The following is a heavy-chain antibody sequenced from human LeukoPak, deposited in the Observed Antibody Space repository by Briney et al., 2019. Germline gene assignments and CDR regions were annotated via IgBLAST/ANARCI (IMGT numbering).Heavy chain of an antibody. CDR3: AKAQGGSRYSFDY. Sequence: GGSLRLSCAASGFTFSTYAMNWVRQAPGKGLEWVATFNGSVDTTYYADSVKGRFTISRDNTKNTLYLQMDSLTAENTAVYYSAKAQGGSRYSFDYWGRGTLVTVSS. CDR2: FNGSVDTT. V-gene: IGHV3-23*01. CDR1: GFTFSTYA. J-gene: IGHJ4*02. D-gene: IGHD5-18*01.